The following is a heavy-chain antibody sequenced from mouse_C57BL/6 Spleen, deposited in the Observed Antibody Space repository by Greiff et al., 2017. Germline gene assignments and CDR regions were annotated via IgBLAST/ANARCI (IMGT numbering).Heavy chain of an antibody. CDR3: ARGGTTVVGPKDY. CDR2: IRDGGSYT. Sequence: EVQLVESGGGLVKPGGSLKLSCAASGFTFSSYAMSWVRQTPEKRLEWVATIRDGGSYTYYPDNVKGRFTIARDNAENNLYLQMSHLKSEDTAMYYCARGGTTVVGPKDYWGQGTTLTVSS. V-gene: IGHV5-4*01. CDR1: GFTFSSYA. D-gene: IGHD1-1*01. J-gene: IGHJ2*01.